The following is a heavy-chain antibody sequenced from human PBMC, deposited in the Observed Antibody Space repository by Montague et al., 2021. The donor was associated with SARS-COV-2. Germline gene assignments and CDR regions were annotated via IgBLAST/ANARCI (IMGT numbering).Heavy chain of an antibody. CDR2: IYTSGTT. CDR1: GGSISSSSYY. D-gene: IGHD5-12*01. J-gene: IGHJ4*02. Sequence: TLSLTCTVSGGSISSSSYYWSWIRQPAGKGLEWIGRIYTSGTTDYSFSLKSRVTISVDTSKNQFSLKLTSVTAADTAAYYCARAHSGSWAHLDNWGQGGLVTVSS. V-gene: IGHV4-61*02. CDR3: ARAHSGSWAHLDN.